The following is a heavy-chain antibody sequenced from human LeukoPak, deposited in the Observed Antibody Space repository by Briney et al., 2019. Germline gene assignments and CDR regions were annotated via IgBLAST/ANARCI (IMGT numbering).Heavy chain of an antibody. V-gene: IGHV3-48*01. Sequence: GGSLRLSCAASGSTFSSYSINWVRQAPGKGLEWVSYISSSSSIIYYADSVKGRFTISRDNAKNSLYLQMNSLRAEDTAVYYCAREIPQQLVAMDVWGQGTTVTVSS. CDR2: ISSSSSII. D-gene: IGHD6-13*01. J-gene: IGHJ6*02. CDR3: AREIPQQLVAMDV. CDR1: GSTFSSYS.